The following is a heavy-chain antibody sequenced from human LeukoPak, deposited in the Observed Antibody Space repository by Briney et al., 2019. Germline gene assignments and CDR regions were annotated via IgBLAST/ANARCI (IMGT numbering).Heavy chain of an antibody. J-gene: IGHJ5*02. V-gene: IGHV3-23*01. Sequence: GGSLRLSCAASGFTFSSCAMSWVRQAPGKGLEWVSAISGSGGSTYYADSVKGRFTISRDNSKNTLYLQMNSLRAEDTAVYYCAKVLGVYGSGDNWFDPWGQGTLVTVSS. CDR2: ISGSGGST. D-gene: IGHD3-10*01. CDR3: AKVLGVYGSGDNWFDP. CDR1: GFTFSSCA.